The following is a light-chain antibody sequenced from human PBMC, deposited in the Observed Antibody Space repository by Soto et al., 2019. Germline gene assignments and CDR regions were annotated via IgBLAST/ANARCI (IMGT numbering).Light chain of an antibody. Sequence: QSVLTQPPSVSGAPGQRVTISCTGGSSNIGAGYDVHWYQQIPGTAPKLLIYRNINRPSGVPDRFSGSKSGTSASLAITGLQAEDEADYYCSAWDDSLNGLVFGTGTKLTVL. CDR1: SSNIGAGYD. CDR2: RNI. V-gene: IGLV1-40*01. J-gene: IGLJ1*01. CDR3: SAWDDSLNGLV.